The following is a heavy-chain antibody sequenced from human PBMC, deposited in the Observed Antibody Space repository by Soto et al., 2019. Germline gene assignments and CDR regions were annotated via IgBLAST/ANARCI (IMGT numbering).Heavy chain of an antibody. V-gene: IGHV3-23*01. CDR2: ISGSGGST. J-gene: IGHJ5*02. CDR1: GFTFSSYA. D-gene: IGHD4-4*01. CDR3: ARDPSYSNYPYNWFDP. Sequence: PGGSLRLSCAASGFTFSSYAMSWVRQAPGKGLEWVSAISGSGGSTYYADSVKGRFTISRDNAKNSLYLQMNSLRAEDTAVYYCARDPSYSNYPYNWFDPWGQGTLVTVSS.